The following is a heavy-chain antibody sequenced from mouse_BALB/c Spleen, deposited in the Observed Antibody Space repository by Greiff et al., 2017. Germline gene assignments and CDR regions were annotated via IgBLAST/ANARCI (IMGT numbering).Heavy chain of an antibody. Sequence: LKQPGSQLVRPGASVKLSCKASGYTFTSYWMHWVKQRPGQGLEWIGNIYPGSGSTNYDEKFKSKATLTVDTSSSTAYMQLSSLTSEDSAVYYCTRFIGAMDCWGQGASVTGAS. CDR2: IYPGSGST. V-gene: IGHV1S22*01. CDR3: TRFIGAMDC. J-gene: IGHJ4*01. CDR1: GYTFTSYW. D-gene: IGHD1-2*01.